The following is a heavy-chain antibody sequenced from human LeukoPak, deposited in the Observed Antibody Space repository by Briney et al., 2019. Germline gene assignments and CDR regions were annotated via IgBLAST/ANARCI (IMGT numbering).Heavy chain of an antibody. Sequence: KVSCXASGFTFTSSAVQWVRQARGQRLEWIGWIVVGSDNTNYAQQFQERVTITRDMSTSTAYMELTSLRSDDTAMYYCAADVPGYNSTWSLLWGQGTLVTVSS. D-gene: IGHD6-13*01. V-gene: IGHV1-58*01. J-gene: IGHJ4*02. CDR3: AADVPGYNSTWSLL. CDR1: GFTFTSSA. CDR2: IVVGSDNT.